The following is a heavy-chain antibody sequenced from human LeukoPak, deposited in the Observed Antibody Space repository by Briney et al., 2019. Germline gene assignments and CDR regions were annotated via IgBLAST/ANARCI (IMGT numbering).Heavy chain of an antibody. J-gene: IGHJ4*02. CDR3: ARQRVAADEVGILDY. Sequence: SETLSLTCTVSGGSFTVYYWTWIRQSPGKGLEWLGEINHSGSTKYNPSLTSRASIPVDTSKNQFSLRLTSVTAADTAVYYCARQRVAADEVGILDYWGLGALVTVSS. V-gene: IGHV4-34*01. D-gene: IGHD1-26*01. CDR1: GGSFTVYY. CDR2: INHSGST.